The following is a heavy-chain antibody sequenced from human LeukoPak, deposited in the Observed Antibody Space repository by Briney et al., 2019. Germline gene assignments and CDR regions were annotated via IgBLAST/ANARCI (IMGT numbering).Heavy chain of an antibody. CDR1: GFTFSSYG. V-gene: IGHV3-30*18. CDR3: AKTKGNDSCGYWFDPPDY. CDR2: ISYDGSNK. J-gene: IGHJ4*02. D-gene: IGHD3-22*01. Sequence: PGGSLRLSCAASGFTFSSYGMHWVRQAPGKGLEWVAVISYDGSNKYYADSVKGRFTISRDNSKNTLYLQMNSLRAEDTAVYYCAKTKGNDSCGYWFDPPDYWGQGTLVTVSS.